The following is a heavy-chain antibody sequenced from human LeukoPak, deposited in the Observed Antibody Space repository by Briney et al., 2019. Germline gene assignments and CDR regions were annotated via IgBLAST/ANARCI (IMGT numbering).Heavy chain of an antibody. CDR1: GGSISSYY. J-gene: IGHJ6*02. Sequence: PSETLSLTCTVSGGSISSYYWSWIRQPPGKGLEWIGYIYYSGSTNYNPSLKSRVTISVDTSKNQFSLKLSSVTAADTAVYYCAREYSSSWPHYCYYGMDVWGQGTTVTVSS. V-gene: IGHV4-59*01. CDR3: AREYSSSWPHYCYYGMDV. D-gene: IGHD6-13*01. CDR2: IYYSGST.